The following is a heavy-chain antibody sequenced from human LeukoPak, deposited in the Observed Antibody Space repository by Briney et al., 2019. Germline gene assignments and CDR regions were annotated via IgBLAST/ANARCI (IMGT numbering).Heavy chain of an antibody. Sequence: GGSLRLSCGASGFTFITAWMSWVRQAPGKGLEWVGRIKSKTDGGTTDYAASVKGRFSISRDDSKNTAYLQMNSLKTEDTAVYYCATEGYCSGGSCYSFDHWGQGTLVTVSS. CDR2: IKSKTDGGTT. D-gene: IGHD2-15*01. CDR1: GFTFITAW. J-gene: IGHJ4*02. CDR3: ATEGYCSGGSCYSFDH. V-gene: IGHV3-15*01.